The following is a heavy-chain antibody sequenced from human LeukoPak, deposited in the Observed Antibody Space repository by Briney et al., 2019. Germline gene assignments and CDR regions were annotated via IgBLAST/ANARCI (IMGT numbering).Heavy chain of an antibody. CDR2: INHSGST. D-gene: IGHD2-2*01. V-gene: IGHV4-34*01. J-gene: IGHJ6*03. CDR3: ARGRDIVVVPAAMRGPPYYYMDV. Sequence: SETLSLTCAVYGGSFSGYYWSWIRQPPGKGLEWIGEINHSGSTNYNPSLKSRVTISVDTSKNQFSLKLSSVTAADTAVYYCARGRDIVVVPAAMRGPPYYYMDVWGKGTTVTVSS. CDR1: GGSFSGYY.